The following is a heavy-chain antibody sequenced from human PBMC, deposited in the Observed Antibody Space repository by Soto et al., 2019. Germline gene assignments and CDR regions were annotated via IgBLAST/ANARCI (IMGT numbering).Heavy chain of an antibody. J-gene: IGHJ6*02. CDR3: ARDIVGVPAAIYYYYYDMDV. D-gene: IGHD2-2*02. Sequence: QVQLVQSGAEVTKPGSSVKVSCKASGGTFSSYAISWVRQAPGQGLEWMGGLIPIFGTANYAQKFQGRVTITADDSTSTAYMELSSLRSEDTAVYYCARDIVGVPAAIYYYYYDMDVWGQGTTVPVSS. V-gene: IGHV1-69*01. CDR2: LIPIFGTA. CDR1: GGTFSSYA.